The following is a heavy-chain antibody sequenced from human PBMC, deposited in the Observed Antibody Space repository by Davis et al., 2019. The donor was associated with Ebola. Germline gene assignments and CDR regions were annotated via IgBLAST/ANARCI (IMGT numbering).Heavy chain of an antibody. CDR2: IFYTGST. CDR1: GGSISSSSYY. Sequence: PSETLSLTCTVSGGSISSSSYYWGWIRQPPGKGLEWIGSIFYTGSTYYNPSLKSRVTISVDKSKNQFSLKLSSVTAADTAVYYCARDHPVGDFWSGYYQSYYYGMDVWGQGTTVTVSS. V-gene: IGHV4-39*07. D-gene: IGHD3-3*01. CDR3: ARDHPVGDFWSGYYQSYYYGMDV. J-gene: IGHJ6*02.